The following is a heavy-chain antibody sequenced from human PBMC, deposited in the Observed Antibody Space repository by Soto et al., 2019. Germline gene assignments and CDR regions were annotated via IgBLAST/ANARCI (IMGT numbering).Heavy chain of an antibody. V-gene: IGHV3-30*18. J-gene: IGHJ6*02. CDR3: AKAISWVEGTHYYGMDV. D-gene: IGHD1-1*01. Sequence: QVQLVESGGGVVQPGRSLRLSCAASGFTFSSYGMHWVRQAPGKGLEWVALISYDGSNKYYADSVKGRFTISRDNSKNTLYLQMNSLRAEDTAVYYSAKAISWVEGTHYYGMDVWGQGTTVTVSS. CDR1: GFTFSSYG. CDR2: ISYDGSNK.